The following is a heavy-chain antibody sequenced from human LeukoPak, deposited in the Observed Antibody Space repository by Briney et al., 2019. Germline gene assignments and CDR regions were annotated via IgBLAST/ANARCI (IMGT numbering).Heavy chain of an antibody. J-gene: IGHJ3*02. Sequence: GESLQISCKGSGYSFASYWIVWVRQMPGKGLEWMGTIYPGDSDTRYSPSFQGQVTISADKSISTAYLQWSSLKASDTAMYYCARRGPHYYDSSGYYGPDAFDIWGQGTMVTVSS. CDR1: GYSFASYW. V-gene: IGHV5-51*01. CDR3: ARRGPHYYDSSGYYGPDAFDI. CDR2: IYPGDSDT. D-gene: IGHD3-22*01.